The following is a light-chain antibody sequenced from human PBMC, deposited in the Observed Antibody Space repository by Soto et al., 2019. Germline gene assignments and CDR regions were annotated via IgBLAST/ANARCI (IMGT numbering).Light chain of an antibody. J-gene: IGKJ5*01. CDR3: QQTFGKPLVT. V-gene: IGKV1-39*01. Sequence: DIQMTQSPSSLSASIGDRASFLCRASESIRIHLNWYQQKPGKAPRLLIYAASRLQSGVPSRFSGTGSGTDFTLTISSLQPEDFAIYYCQQTFGKPLVTFGQGTRLEIK. CDR1: ESIRIH. CDR2: AAS.